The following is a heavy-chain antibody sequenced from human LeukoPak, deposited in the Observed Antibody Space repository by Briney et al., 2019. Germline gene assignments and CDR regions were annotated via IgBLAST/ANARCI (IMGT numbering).Heavy chain of an antibody. CDR2: IDPSDSYS. D-gene: IGHD6-19*01. Sequence: PGESLRISCKGSGYSFSSYWISWVRPMPGKGLEWMGRIDPSDSYSNYSPSFQGHVTISADKSISTAYLQWGSLQASDTARYYGARHTSTGWYYFDYWGQGTLVTVSS. CDR3: ARHTSTGWYYFDY. J-gene: IGHJ4*02. CDR1: GYSFSSYW. V-gene: IGHV5-10-1*01.